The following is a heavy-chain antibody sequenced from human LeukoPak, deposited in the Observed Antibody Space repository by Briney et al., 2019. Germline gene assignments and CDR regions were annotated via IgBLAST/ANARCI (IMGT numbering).Heavy chain of an antibody. CDR2: TRNKANSYAT. D-gene: IGHD2-15*01. CDR3: TRIGCTGGTCHDAFDI. V-gene: IGHV3-72*01. J-gene: IGHJ3*02. CDR1: GFIFSDHY. Sequence: GGSLRLSCAASGFIFSDHYMEWVRQAPGKGLEWVGRTRNKANSYATEYAASVKGRFTISRDDSKNSLYLQMNSLKTEDTAVYYCTRIGCTGGTCHDAFDIWGQGTMVTVSS.